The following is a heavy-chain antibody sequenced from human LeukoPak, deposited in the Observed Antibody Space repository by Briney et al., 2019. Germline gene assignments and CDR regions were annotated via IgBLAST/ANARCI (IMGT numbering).Heavy chain of an antibody. CDR2: ISYSGSTT. CDR3: ARAGPPAFDP. CDR1: GFSFSSHL. Sequence: GGSLRLSCAASGFSFSSHLMHWVRQAPGKGLEWVSYISYSGSTTSYADSVKGRFTISRDNAKNSPYLQMNSLRAEDTAVYYCARAGPPAFDPWGQGTLVTVSS. V-gene: IGHV3-48*03. J-gene: IGHJ5*02.